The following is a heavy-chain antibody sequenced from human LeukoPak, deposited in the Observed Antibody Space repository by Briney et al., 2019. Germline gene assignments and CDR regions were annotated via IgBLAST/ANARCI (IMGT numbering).Heavy chain of an antibody. D-gene: IGHD4-17*01. V-gene: IGHV1-2*02. CDR2: INPHTGGI. Sequence: GASVKVSCKASGYTLTGYYMHWVRQAPGQGLEWMGWINPHTGGINYAQKFQGRVTMTRDTSINTAYMELSSLTSDDTAMYYCARGPYGDQVWFDPWGQGTLVTVSS. CDR3: ARGPYGDQVWFDP. CDR1: GYTLTGYY. J-gene: IGHJ5*02.